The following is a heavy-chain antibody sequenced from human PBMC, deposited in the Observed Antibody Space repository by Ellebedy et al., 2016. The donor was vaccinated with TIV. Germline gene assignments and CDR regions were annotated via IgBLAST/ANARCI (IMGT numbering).Heavy chain of an antibody. J-gene: IGHJ3*02. V-gene: IGHV3-30*01. Sequence: SCKASGGTFISYAMHWVRQAPGKGLEWVAVISYDGSNTYYADSVKGRFTISRDNSKNTLYLQMNSLRAEDKAVYYCASGTLDSSGYYDDAFDIWGQGTMVTVS. CDR2: ISYDGSNT. CDR1: GGTFISYA. D-gene: IGHD3-22*01. CDR3: ASGTLDSSGYYDDAFDI.